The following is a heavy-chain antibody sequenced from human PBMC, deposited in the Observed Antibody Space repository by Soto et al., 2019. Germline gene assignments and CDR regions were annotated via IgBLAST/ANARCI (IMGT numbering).Heavy chain of an antibody. V-gene: IGHV3-53*01. CDR3: ARGAAMVLFDY. CDR1: GFTVSTNY. Sequence: PGGSLRLSCAVSGFTVSTNYMSWVRQAPGKGLEWVSVIYSGDNTYYADSVKGRFTISRDNSKNTLNLQMNGLRVEDTAVYYCARGAAMVLFDYWGQGTLVTVS. CDR2: IYSGDNT. J-gene: IGHJ4*02. D-gene: IGHD5-18*01.